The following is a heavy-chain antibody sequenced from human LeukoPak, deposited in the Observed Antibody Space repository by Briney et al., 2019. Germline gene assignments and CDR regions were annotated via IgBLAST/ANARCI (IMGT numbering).Heavy chain of an antibody. CDR2: IYYSGST. D-gene: IGHD2-2*01. J-gene: IGHJ3*02. V-gene: IGHV4-59*01. CDR1: GGSISSYY. Sequence: ASETLSLTCTVSGGSISSYYWSWIRQPPVKELEWIGYIYYSGSTNYNPSLKSRVTISVDTSKNQFSLKLSSVTAADTAVYYCARILYLGYCSSTTCPAAFDIWGQGTMVTVSS. CDR3: ARILYLGYCSSTTCPAAFDI.